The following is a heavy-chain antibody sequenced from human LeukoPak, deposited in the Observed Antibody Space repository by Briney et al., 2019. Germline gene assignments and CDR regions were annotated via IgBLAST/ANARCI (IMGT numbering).Heavy chain of an antibody. Sequence: GGSLRLSCAASGFTFSSYSMNWVRQAPGKGLEWVSYISSSSSTIYYADSVKGRFTISRDNAKNSLYLQMNSLRAEDTAEYYCARVGYSSGWGAFDIWGQGTMVTVSS. D-gene: IGHD6-19*01. CDR2: ISSSSSTI. CDR3: ARVGYSSGWGAFDI. J-gene: IGHJ3*02. CDR1: GFTFSSYS. V-gene: IGHV3-48*01.